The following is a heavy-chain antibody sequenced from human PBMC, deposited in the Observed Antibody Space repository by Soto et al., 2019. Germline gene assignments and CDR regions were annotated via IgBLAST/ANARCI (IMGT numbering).Heavy chain of an antibody. CDR1: GGTFSSYA. J-gene: IGHJ4*02. D-gene: IGHD5-18*01. CDR3: AILNVDTAMVFDY. Sequence: GASVKVSCKASGGTFSSYAISWVRQAPGQGLEWMGGIIPIFGTANYAQKFQGRVTITADESTSTAYMELSSLRSEDTAVYYCAILNVDTAMVFDYWGQGTLVTVSS. V-gene: IGHV1-69*13. CDR2: IIPIFGTA.